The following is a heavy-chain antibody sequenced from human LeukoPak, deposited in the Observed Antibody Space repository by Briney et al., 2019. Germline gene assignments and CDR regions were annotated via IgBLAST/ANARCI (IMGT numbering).Heavy chain of an antibody. CDR1: GYSFTSYW. CDR3: ARRRGVVTYNWFDP. CDR2: IYPGDSNT. J-gene: IGHJ5*02. V-gene: IGHV5-51*01. Sequence: GESPKISCKCSGYSFTSYWSGCVRQMPGKGLELMGIIYPGDSNTRHSPSFQGPVTISADKSISTAYLQWRSLKPSDTAMYYCARRRGVVTYNWFDPWGQGTLVTVSS. D-gene: IGHD3-3*01.